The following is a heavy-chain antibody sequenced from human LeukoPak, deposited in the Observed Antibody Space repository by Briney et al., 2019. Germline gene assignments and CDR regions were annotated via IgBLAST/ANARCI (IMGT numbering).Heavy chain of an antibody. V-gene: IGHV1-8*03. CDR1: GYTFTSYD. CDR2: MNPNSGNT. J-gene: IGHJ4*02. D-gene: IGHD6-6*01. Sequence: ASVKVSCKASGYTFTSYDINWVRQAPGQGLEWMGWMNPNSGNTGYAQKFQGRVTITRNTSISTAYMELSSLRSEDTAVYYCARVRGYSTSSSIDYWGQGTLVTVSS. CDR3: ARVRGYSTSSSIDY.